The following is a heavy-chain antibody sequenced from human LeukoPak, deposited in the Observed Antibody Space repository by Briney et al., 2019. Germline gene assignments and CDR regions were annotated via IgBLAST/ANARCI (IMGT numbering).Heavy chain of an antibody. Sequence: GGSLRLSCAASGLIVSNNYMSWVRQAPGKGLEWVSAISGSGGSTYYAGSVKGRFTISRDNSKNTLYLQMNSLRAEDTAVYYCAKDLSGDTNWFDPWGQGTLVTVSS. D-gene: IGHD4-17*01. J-gene: IGHJ5*02. CDR2: ISGSGGST. CDR3: AKDLSGDTNWFDP. V-gene: IGHV3-23*01. CDR1: GLIVSNNY.